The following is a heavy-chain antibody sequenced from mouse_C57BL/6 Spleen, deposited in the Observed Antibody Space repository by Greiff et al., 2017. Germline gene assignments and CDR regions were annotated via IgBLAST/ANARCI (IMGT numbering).Heavy chain of an antibody. CDR3: ARKGRQDYFDY. CDR1: GFTFSDYY. V-gene: IGHV5-16*01. CDR2: INYDGSST. J-gene: IGHJ2*01. Sequence: EVQLVESEGGLVQPGSSMKLSCTASGFTFSDYYMAWVRQVPEKGLEWVANINYDGSSTYYLDSLKSRFIISRDNAKNILYLQMSRLKSEDTATYYCARKGRQDYFDYWGQGTTLTVSS.